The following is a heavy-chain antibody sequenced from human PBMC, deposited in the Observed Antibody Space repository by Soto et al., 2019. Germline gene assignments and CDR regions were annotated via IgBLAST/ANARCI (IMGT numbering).Heavy chain of an antibody. Sequence: LRLSFAASGFTFSSYGMHWVRQAPGKGLEWVAVISYDGSNKYYADSVKGRFTISRDNSKNTLYLQMNSLRAEDTAVYYCAKSRSSYYYYGMDVWGQGTTVTVSS. J-gene: IGHJ6*02. V-gene: IGHV3-30*18. CDR2: ISYDGSNK. D-gene: IGHD3-10*01. CDR3: AKSRSSYYYYGMDV. CDR1: GFTFSSYG.